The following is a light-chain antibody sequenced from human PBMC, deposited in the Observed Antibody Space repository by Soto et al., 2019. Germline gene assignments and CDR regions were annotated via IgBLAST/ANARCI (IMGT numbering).Light chain of an antibody. CDR1: QSISNY. Sequence: DIQMTQSPSSLSASVGDRVIITCRTSQSISNYLNWYQHKPGKAPKVLISAASNLHSGVPSRFSGSGSGTVFTLTISSLQPEYFAVYYCQQYNNWYTFGQGTKLEIK. V-gene: IGKV1-39*01. CDR3: QQYNNWYT. J-gene: IGKJ2*01. CDR2: AAS.